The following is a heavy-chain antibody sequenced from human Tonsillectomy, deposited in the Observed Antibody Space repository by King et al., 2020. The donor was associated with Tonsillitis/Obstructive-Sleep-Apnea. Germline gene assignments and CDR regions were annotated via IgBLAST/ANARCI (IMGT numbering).Heavy chain of an antibody. D-gene: IGHD4-11*01. CDR2: ISNTVGST. CDR3: AKGVPSKGYYMDV. CDR1: GFTFSSYA. V-gene: IGHV3-23*04. Sequence: QLVQSGGGLVQPGGSLRLSCAASGFTFSSYAMSWVRQAPGKGLEWVSAISNTVGSTYFADSLKGRFTISRDNSKNTLYLQMNSLRAEDTAVYYCAKGVPSKGYYMDVWGKGTTVTVSS. J-gene: IGHJ6*03.